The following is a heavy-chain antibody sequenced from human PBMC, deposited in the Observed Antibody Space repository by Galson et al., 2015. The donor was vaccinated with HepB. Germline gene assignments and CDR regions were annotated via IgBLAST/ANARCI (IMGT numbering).Heavy chain of an antibody. CDR2: ITADGSRT. CDR1: GFTFYTYW. CDR3: ARDPTGQPGFDS. J-gene: IGHJ4*02. D-gene: IGHD1-14*01. V-gene: IGHV3-74*01. Sequence: SLRLSCAASGFTFYTYWMHWVRQAPGKGLVWVSRITADGSRTRYADSVKGRFTISRDNAKNTLYLQLNSLRVEETAVYYCARDPTGQPGFDSWGQGTLVTVSS.